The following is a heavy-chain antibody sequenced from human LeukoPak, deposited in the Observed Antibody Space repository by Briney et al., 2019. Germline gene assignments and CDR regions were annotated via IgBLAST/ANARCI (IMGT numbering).Heavy chain of an antibody. Sequence: GGSLRLSCAASGFTFSSYSMNWVRQAPGKGLEWVSYISSSSSTIYYADSVKGRFTISRDNAKNSLYLQMNSLRAEDTAVYYCARDQTPQSNTIFGVNLYVWGKGITVTVSS. D-gene: IGHD3-3*01. V-gene: IGHV3-48*01. CDR1: GFTFSSYS. CDR2: ISSSSSTI. J-gene: IGHJ6*04. CDR3: ARDQTPQSNTIFGVNLYV.